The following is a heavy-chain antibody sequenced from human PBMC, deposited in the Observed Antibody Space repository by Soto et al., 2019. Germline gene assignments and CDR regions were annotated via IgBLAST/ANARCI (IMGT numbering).Heavy chain of an antibody. Sequence: QVQLVQSGAEVKKPGSSVKVSCKSSGGTFSSYTISWVRQAPGQGLEWMGRIIPILGIANYAQKFQGRVTITADKSTSTAYMELSSLRSEDTAVYYCARDGYYCYGMDVWGQGTTVTVSS. CDR1: GGTFSSYT. CDR2: IIPILGIA. CDR3: ARDGYYCYGMDV. V-gene: IGHV1-69*08. J-gene: IGHJ6*02.